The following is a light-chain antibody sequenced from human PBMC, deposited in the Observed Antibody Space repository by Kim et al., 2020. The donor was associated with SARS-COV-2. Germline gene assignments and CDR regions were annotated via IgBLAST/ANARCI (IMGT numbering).Light chain of an antibody. CDR2: GAS. Sequence: SPGERATLSCRASQSVSSSYLAWYQQKPGQAPRLLIYGASSRAAGIPDRFSGSGSGTDFTLTISRLEPEDFAVYYCQQYGTSLLYTFGQGTKREI. CDR3: QQYGTSLLYT. J-gene: IGKJ2*01. CDR1: QSVSSSY. V-gene: IGKV3-20*01.